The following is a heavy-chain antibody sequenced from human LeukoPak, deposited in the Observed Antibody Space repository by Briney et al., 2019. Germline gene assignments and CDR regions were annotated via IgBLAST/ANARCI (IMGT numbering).Heavy chain of an antibody. CDR1: GYSISSGYY. J-gene: IGHJ5*02. CDR2: IYHSGST. CDR3: ARDRAVLQDYYQFDP. D-gene: IGHD1-26*01. Sequence: PSETLSLTCTVSGYSISSGYYWGWIRPPPGKGLEWIGSIYHSGSTYYNPSLKSRVTISVDTSKNQFSLKTRSVTAADTAVYYYARDRAVLQDYYQFDPWGQGTLVTVSS. V-gene: IGHV4-38-2*02.